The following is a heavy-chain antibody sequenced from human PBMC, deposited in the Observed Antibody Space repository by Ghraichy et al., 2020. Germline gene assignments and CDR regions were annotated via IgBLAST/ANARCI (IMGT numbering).Heavy chain of an antibody. V-gene: IGHV1-69*13. CDR2: IVPLLGTP. CDR3: ARGLVGAGGTYWYFDL. J-gene: IGHJ2*01. D-gene: IGHD3/OR15-3a*01. CDR1: GGTFTNYA. Sequence: SVKVSCKASGGTFTNYAFSWVRQAPGQGLEWMGGIVPLLGTPSYVQKFQGRVTISADESTSTTYMELTSLTSDDTAVYYCARGLVGAGGTYWYFDLWGRGTLVTVSS.